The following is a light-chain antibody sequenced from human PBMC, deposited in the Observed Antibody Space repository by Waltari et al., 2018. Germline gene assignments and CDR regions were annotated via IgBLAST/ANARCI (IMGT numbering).Light chain of an antibody. CDR1: SSDVGSYNL. CDR2: EVV. V-gene: IGLV2-23*02. J-gene: IGLJ2*01. Sequence: QSALTQPAPVSGSPGQSITIPCTGTSSDVGSYNLVPWYQQHPGKAPKLMIYEVVKRPSGVSNRFSGSTSANAASLTISGLQAEDEGDYYCCSYARSGTVLFGGGTKLTVL. CDR3: CSYARSGTVL.